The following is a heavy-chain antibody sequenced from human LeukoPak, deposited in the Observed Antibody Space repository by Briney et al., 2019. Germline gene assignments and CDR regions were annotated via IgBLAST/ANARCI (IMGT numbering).Heavy chain of an antibody. Sequence: GGSLRLSCAASGFTVSSNYMSWVRQAPGKGLEWVSIIYGADSTYYADSVKGRFTISRDNSKNTLYLQMNSLRAEDTAVYYCASSGVGAVYYYCTDVWGQGTTVTVSS. V-gene: IGHV3-66*01. J-gene: IGHJ6*02. CDR3: ASSGVGAVYYYCTDV. CDR2: IYGADST. D-gene: IGHD3-10*01. CDR1: GFTVSSNY.